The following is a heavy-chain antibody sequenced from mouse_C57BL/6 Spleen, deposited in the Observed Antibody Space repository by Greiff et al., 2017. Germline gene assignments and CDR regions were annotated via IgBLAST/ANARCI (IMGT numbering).Heavy chain of an antibody. Sequence: EVQLQESGPGLVKPSQSLSLTCSVTGYSITSGYYWNWIRQFPGNKLEWMGYISYDGSNNYNPSLKNRISITRDTSKNQFFLKLNSVTTEDTATYYCARDDVMDYWGQGTSVTVSS. V-gene: IGHV3-6*01. CDR1: GYSITSGYY. CDR2: ISYDGSN. J-gene: IGHJ4*01. CDR3: ARDDVMDY.